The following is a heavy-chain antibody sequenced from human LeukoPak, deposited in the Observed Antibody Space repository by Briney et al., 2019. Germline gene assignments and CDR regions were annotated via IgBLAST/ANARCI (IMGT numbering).Heavy chain of an antibody. Sequence: PGGSLRLSCAASGFTFSSYSMNWVRQAPGKGLEWVSSISGSSSYIYYADSVKGRFTISRDNAKNSLYLQMNSLRAEDTAVYYCARKITGTVSLDYWGQGTLVTVSS. CDR2: ISGSSSYI. D-gene: IGHD1-20*01. CDR3: ARKITGTVSLDY. J-gene: IGHJ4*02. V-gene: IGHV3-21*01. CDR1: GFTFSSYS.